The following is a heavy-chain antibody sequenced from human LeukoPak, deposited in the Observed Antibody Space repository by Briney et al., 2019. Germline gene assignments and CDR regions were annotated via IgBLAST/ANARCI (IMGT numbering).Heavy chain of an antibody. CDR1: GYTFTGYY. CDR2: INPNSGGT. J-gene: IGHJ3*02. V-gene: IGHV1-2*04. D-gene: IGHD4-23*01. CDR3: ARAYDYGGNGDAFDI. Sequence: GASVKVSCTASGYTFTGYYMHGVGQAPGQGLEGMGWINPNSGGTNYAQKFQGWVTMTRDTSISTAYMELSRLRSDDTAVYYCARAYDYGGNGDAFDIWGQGTMVTVSS.